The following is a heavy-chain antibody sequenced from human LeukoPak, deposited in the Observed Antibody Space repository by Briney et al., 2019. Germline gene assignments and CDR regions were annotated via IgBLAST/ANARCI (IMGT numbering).Heavy chain of an antibody. CDR2: ISYDGSNK. CDR1: GFTFSSYG. CDR3: ARDRNRLTTVVTNDFDY. D-gene: IGHD4-23*01. J-gene: IGHJ4*02. Sequence: GGSLRLSCAASGFTFSSYGMHWVRQAPGKGLEWVAVISYDGSNKYYADSVKGRFTISRDNSKNTLYLQMNSLRAEDTAVYYCARDRNRLTTVVTNDFDYWGQGTLVTVSS. V-gene: IGHV3-30*19.